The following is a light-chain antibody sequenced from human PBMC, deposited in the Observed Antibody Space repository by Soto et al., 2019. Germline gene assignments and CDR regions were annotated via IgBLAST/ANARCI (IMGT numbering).Light chain of an antibody. CDR2: GNS. Sequence: QSVLTQPPSVSGAPGQRVTISCTGSSSNIGAGYDVHWYRQLPGSAPQLLIHGNSNRPSGVPDRFSGSKSGPSASLAITGLQAEDEADYYCQSYDSSLSNSVIFGGGTQVTVL. CDR1: SSNIGAGYD. V-gene: IGLV1-40*01. J-gene: IGLJ2*01. CDR3: QSYDSSLSNSVI.